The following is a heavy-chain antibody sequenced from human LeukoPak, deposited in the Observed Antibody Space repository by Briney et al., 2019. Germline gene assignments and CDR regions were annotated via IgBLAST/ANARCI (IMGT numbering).Heavy chain of an antibody. J-gene: IGHJ4*02. Sequence: GASVKVSCKASGYIFTYYGINWVRQAPGQGLEWMGWISAYDGKTKYAQKFQGRVTMTTDTSTSTAHMELRSLRSDDTAVYYCARPNYYDSSDYYYPSDFWGQGTLVTVSS. V-gene: IGHV1-18*01. CDR2: ISAYDGKT. D-gene: IGHD3-22*01. CDR3: ARPNYYDSSDYYYPSDF. CDR1: GYIFTYYG.